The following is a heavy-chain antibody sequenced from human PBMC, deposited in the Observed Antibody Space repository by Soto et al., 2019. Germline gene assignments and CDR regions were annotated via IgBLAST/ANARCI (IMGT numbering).Heavy chain of an antibody. CDR1: RFTVRNYA. Sequence: GGSLRLSCAASRFTVRNYAMSWVRQAPGKGLEWVSAASGGGIATYYADSVKGRFTISRDSSKNTLYLQMNSLRAEDAALYYCAKLVVAAGINYWGQGTLVTVSS. CDR3: AKLVVAAGINY. J-gene: IGHJ4*02. V-gene: IGHV3-23*01. CDR2: ASGGGIAT. D-gene: IGHD2-15*01.